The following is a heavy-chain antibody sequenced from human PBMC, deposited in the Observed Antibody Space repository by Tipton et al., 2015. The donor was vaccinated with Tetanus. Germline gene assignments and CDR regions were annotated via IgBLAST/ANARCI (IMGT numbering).Heavy chain of an antibody. Sequence: QSGAEVKKPGSSVRVSCKASGGSFTTYAISWVREAPGQGLEWLGGIIPIFGTPEYAQKFQGRLTFAADKSTNTAYMDLSSLRSDDTAVYYCVRPDRYCSGGSCYLALDSWGQGTLITVSS. CDR3: VRPDRYCSGGSCYLALDS. CDR1: GGSFTTYA. CDR2: IIPIFGTP. V-gene: IGHV1-69*06. J-gene: IGHJ5*01. D-gene: IGHD2-15*01.